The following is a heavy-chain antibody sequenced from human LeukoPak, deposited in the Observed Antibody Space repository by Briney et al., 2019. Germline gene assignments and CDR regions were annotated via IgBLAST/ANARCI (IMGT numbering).Heavy chain of an antibody. J-gene: IGHJ4*02. V-gene: IGHV3-33*01. D-gene: IGHD2-15*01. CDR3: ARDRGDCSGGSCYSDYFGY. CDR1: GFDFRSYG. Sequence: RGSLRLSCAASGFDFRSYGMHWVRQAPGKGPEWVAIIWYDASNQYYADSVKGRFTISRDNSKNTLYLQLSSLRAEDTAVYYCARDRGDCSGGSCYSDYFGYWGQGTLVTVSS. CDR2: IWYDASNQ.